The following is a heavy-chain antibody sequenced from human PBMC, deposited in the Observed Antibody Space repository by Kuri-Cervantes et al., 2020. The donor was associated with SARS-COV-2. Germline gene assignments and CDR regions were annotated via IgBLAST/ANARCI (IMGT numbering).Heavy chain of an antibody. J-gene: IGHJ6*03. Sequence: SVKVSCKASGGTFSSYAISWVRQAPGQGLEWMGGIIPIFGKANYAQKFQGRVTITTDESTSTAYMELSSLRSEDTAVYYCARGLVDRYCSSTSCPYYYYYYIDVWGKGTTVTVSS. CDR2: IIPIFGKA. CDR3: ARGLVDRYCSSTSCPYYYYYYIDV. CDR1: GGTFSSYA. D-gene: IGHD2-2*01. V-gene: IGHV1-69*05.